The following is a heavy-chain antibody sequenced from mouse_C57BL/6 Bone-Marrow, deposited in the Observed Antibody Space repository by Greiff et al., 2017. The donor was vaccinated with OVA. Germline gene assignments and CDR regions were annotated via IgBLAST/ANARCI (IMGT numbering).Heavy chain of an antibody. Sequence: VQLQQPGAELVKPGASVKLSCKASGYTFTSYWMHWVKQRPGRGLEWIGRIDPNSGGTKYNEKFKSKATLTVDKPSSTAYMQLSSLTSEASAVYYCARPTTVPYYYAMDYWGQGTSVTVSS. J-gene: IGHJ4*01. D-gene: IGHD1-1*01. CDR2: IDPNSGGT. CDR1: GYTFTSYW. V-gene: IGHV1-72*01. CDR3: ARPTTVPYYYAMDY.